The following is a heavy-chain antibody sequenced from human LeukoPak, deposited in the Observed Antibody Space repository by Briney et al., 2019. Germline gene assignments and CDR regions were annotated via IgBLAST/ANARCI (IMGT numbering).Heavy chain of an antibody. Sequence: PGESLRLSCAASGFTFSSYWMSWVRQAPGKGLEWVANIKQDGSEKYYVDSVKGRFTISRDNAKNSLYLQMNSLRAEDTAVYYCARVRSTMIVAFDYWGQGTLVTVSS. D-gene: IGHD3-22*01. CDR3: ARVRSTMIVAFDY. V-gene: IGHV3-7*01. CDR2: IKQDGSEK. CDR1: GFTFSSYW. J-gene: IGHJ4*02.